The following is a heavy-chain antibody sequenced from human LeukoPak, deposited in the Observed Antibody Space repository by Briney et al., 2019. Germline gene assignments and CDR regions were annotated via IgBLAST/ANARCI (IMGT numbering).Heavy chain of an antibody. CDR2: ITSDGTTS. J-gene: IGHJ4*02. CDR1: GFTFSSWY. CDR3: ASPKPDY. Sequence: GGSLRLSCAASGFTFSSWYMYWVRQRPGKGLEWLCRITSDGTTSYYADSVRGRFTISRDNAKNTLYLQMNSLTDEDTAVYYCASPKPDYWGQGTLVAVSS. V-gene: IGHV3-74*01.